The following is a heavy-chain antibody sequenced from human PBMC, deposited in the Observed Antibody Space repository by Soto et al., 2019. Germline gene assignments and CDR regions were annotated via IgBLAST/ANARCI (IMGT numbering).Heavy chain of an antibody. J-gene: IGHJ6*02. V-gene: IGHV4-31*03. CDR3: ARDKVVVITSYEGYYSGMDV. CDR1: GGSISSGGYY. D-gene: IGHD3-22*01. Sequence: QVQLQEPGPGLVKPSQTLSLTCTVSGGSISSGGYYWSWIRQHPGKGLAWIGYIYYSGSTYYNPSLMSRVTISLDTSKNQFSLKLSAATAADTAVYYCARDKVVVITSYEGYYSGMDVWGQGTTVTVSS. CDR2: IYYSGST.